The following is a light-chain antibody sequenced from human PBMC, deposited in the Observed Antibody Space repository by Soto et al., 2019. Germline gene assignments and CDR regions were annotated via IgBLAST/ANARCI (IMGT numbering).Light chain of an antibody. Sequence: AIRVTQSPSSISASTGDTVTITCRASQEISSFLAWYQHRPGKAPYLLLYASSTLQSGVPSRFSGSGSGTDFTLTISDLQSEDSATYYCQQYYVYPRTFAQGTKVEVK. V-gene: IGKV1-8*01. CDR2: ASS. CDR1: QEISSF. CDR3: QQYYVYPRT. J-gene: IGKJ1*01.